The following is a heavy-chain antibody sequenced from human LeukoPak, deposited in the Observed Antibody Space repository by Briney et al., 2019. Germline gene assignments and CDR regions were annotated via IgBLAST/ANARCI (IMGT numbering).Heavy chain of an antibody. V-gene: IGHV3-21*04. CDR1: GFTFSSYS. J-gene: IGHJ4*02. Sequence: GGSLRLSCAASGFTFSSYSMNWVRQAPGKGLEWVSSISSSSSYIYYADSVKGRFTISRDNSKNTLYLQMNSLRAEDTAVYYCARDRCSGGSCYSDYWGQGTLVTVSS. CDR3: ARDRCSGGSCYSDY. D-gene: IGHD2-15*01. CDR2: ISSSSSYI.